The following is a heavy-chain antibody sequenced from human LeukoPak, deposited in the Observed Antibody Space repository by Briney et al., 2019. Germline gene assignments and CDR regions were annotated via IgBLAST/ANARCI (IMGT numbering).Heavy chain of an antibody. CDR3: ARDRSSEPFDP. Sequence: SETLSLTCTVSGGSIGSDDYYWNWIRQPPGQGLEWIGYISYSGTTYYNPSLKSRVAISLDMSKNQFSLNLNFVTAADTAVYFCARDRSSEPFDPWGQGIPVTVSS. D-gene: IGHD1-26*01. V-gene: IGHV4-30-4*01. J-gene: IGHJ5*01. CDR1: GGSIGSDDYY. CDR2: ISYSGTT.